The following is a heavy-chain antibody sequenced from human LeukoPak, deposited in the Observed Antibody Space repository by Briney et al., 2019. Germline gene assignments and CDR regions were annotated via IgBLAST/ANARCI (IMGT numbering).Heavy chain of an antibody. J-gene: IGHJ4*02. CDR2: ISSSSSYI. CDR3: AREPYCSSTSCNYFDY. V-gene: IGHV3-21*01. D-gene: IGHD2-2*01. Sequence: GGSLRLSCAPSGFTFSIYSMNWVRQAPGEGREWVSSISSSSSYIFYRDSVEGRLTISRDNDQNSLYLQMNSLRAEDTTVYYCAREPYCSSTSCNYFDYGGQGTLVTVSS. CDR1: GFTFSIYS.